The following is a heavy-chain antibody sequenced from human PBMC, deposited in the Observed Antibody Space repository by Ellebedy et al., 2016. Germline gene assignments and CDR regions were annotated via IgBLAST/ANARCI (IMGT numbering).Heavy chain of an antibody. J-gene: IGHJ4*02. CDR3: ASGRSSGSYFDS. V-gene: IGHV3-11*01. Sequence: GGSLRLXXAASGFTFSDFYMSWIRQAPGKELEWISYISSSGSTKFYADSVNGRFTIARDNAKNSLSLHMNSLRADDTAVYYCASGRSSGSYFDSWGQGTLVTVSS. D-gene: IGHD3-10*01. CDR1: GFTFSDFY. CDR2: ISSSGSTK.